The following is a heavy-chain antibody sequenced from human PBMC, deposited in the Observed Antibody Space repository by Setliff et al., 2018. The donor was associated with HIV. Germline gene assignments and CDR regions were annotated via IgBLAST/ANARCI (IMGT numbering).Heavy chain of an antibody. V-gene: IGHV1-18*01. CDR3: ARDPSSGIYYDSSGQYFQN. D-gene: IGHD3-22*01. CDR1: GYIFTSYG. CDR2: ISAYNGNT. Sequence: GASVKVSCKASGYIFTSYGISWVRQAPGQGLEWMGWISAYNGNTNYAKKFQGRVSMTIDTSTSTAYMGLRSLRPDDTAVYFCARDPSSGIYYDSSGQYFQNWGQGTLVTVSS. J-gene: IGHJ1*01.